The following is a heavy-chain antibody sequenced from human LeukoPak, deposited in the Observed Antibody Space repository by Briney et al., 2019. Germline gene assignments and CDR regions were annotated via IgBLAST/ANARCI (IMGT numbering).Heavy chain of an antibody. Sequence: PSEPLSLTCTVSGGSISSYYWSWIRKPPGKGLDWIGYIYYSGSTHYNPSLKSRVTISVDTSKTQFSLKLSSVTAADTAVYYCARYGGNFDYWGQGTLVTVSS. CDR2: IYYSGST. J-gene: IGHJ4*02. CDR1: GGSISSYY. CDR3: ARYGGNFDY. V-gene: IGHV4-59*01. D-gene: IGHD4-23*01.